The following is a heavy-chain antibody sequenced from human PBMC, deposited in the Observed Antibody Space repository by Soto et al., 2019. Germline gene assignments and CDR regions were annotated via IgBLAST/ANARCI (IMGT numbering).Heavy chain of an antibody. D-gene: IGHD3-10*01. V-gene: IGHV4-31*03. J-gene: IGHJ4*02. Sequence: QVQLQESGPGLVKPSQTLCLNCSVSGGSISSADYYWSWIRQHPGKGLEWIGYIYYSGSTYYNPSLKSRVTISVDTSKNQFSLKLSSVTAADTAVYYCARYGSGTYYPTTFDYWGQRTLVTVSS. CDR1: GGSISSADYY. CDR3: ARYGSGTYYPTTFDY. CDR2: IYYSGST.